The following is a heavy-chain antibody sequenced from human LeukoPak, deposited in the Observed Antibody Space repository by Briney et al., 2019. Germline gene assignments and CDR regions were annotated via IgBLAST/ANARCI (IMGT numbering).Heavy chain of an antibody. Sequence: WASVKVSCKASGYTFTGYYMHWVRQAPGQGLEWMGWINPNSGATNYAQKFQGRVTMTRDTSISTASMELRSLRSDDTAVYYCARQRYRSTQWLVDPTDYWGQGTLVSISS. CDR3: ARQRYRSTQWLVDPTDY. J-gene: IGHJ4*02. CDR1: GYTFTGYY. D-gene: IGHD6-19*01. V-gene: IGHV1-2*02. CDR2: INPNSGAT.